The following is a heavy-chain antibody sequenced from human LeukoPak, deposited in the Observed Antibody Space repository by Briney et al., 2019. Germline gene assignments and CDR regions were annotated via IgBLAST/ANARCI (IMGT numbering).Heavy chain of an antibody. V-gene: IGHV4-4*09. CDR2: IHTSGSN. CDR1: GDSFRSGFY. J-gene: IGHJ3*01. CDR3: ARLSAAVHLGAFDL. D-gene: IGHD3-3*01. Sequence: SETLSLTCTISGDSFRSGFYWAWIRQPPGKGLEWIGYIHTSGSNNQYPSLKSRVTISVDKSKNHFSLRLTSVTAADTAVYYCARLSAAVHLGAFDLWGQGTMVTVSS.